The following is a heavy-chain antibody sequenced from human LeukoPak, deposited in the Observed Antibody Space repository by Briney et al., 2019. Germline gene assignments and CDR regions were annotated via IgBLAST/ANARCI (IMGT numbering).Heavy chain of an antibody. Sequence: GSLRLSCAASGFTFSSYAMSWVRQAPGKGLEWVSSINGNGGRTYYADSVKGRCTISRDNSKNTLFLQMNSLRAEDTAVYYCATPPTVTRNYWGQGTLVTVSS. CDR3: ATPPTVTRNY. J-gene: IGHJ4*02. CDR1: GFTFSSYA. D-gene: IGHD4-17*01. CDR2: INGNGGRT. V-gene: IGHV3-23*01.